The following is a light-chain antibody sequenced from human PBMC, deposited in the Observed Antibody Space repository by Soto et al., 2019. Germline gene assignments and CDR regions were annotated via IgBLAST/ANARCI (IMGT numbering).Light chain of an antibody. Sequence: EIVLTQSPPTLPVAQGETATFSCRAGQSVSSNLAWYQQKPGQAPRLLIYGASTRATGIPARFSGSGSGTEFTLTISSLQSEDFAVYYCQQYGSSPRTFGQGTKVDNK. CDR2: GAS. CDR3: QQYGSSPRT. J-gene: IGKJ1*01. CDR1: QSVSSN. V-gene: IGKV3-15*01.